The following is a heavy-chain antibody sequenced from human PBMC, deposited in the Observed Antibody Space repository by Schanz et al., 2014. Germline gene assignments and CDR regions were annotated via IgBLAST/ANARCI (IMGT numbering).Heavy chain of an antibody. Sequence: QVQLVQSGAEVKKPGASVKVSCKASGYTFTSYGISWVRQAPGQGLEWMGWISVYTGNTKYGQKVQGRVTMTADTSTNTAYMELRSLRSDDTAVYYCARSAGRDFWSGYYTRFDYWGRGTLVTVSS. CDR3: ARSAGRDFWSGYYTRFDY. D-gene: IGHD3-3*01. CDR1: GYTFTSYG. J-gene: IGHJ4*02. V-gene: IGHV1-18*01. CDR2: ISVYTGNT.